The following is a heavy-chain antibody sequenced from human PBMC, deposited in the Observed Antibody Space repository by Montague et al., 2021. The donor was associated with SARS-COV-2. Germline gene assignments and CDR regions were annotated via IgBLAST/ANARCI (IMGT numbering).Heavy chain of an antibody. Sequence: SETLPLTCTVSGEPISGFYWNWIRQSAGEGLEWIGRIYTTGSTNYNPSLKSRVTMSVDTSKKQFSLRLSPVTAADTAVYYCARDVVAAPGTFDYWGQGTLVTVSS. CDR3: ARDVVAAPGTFDY. V-gene: IGHV4-4*07. D-gene: IGHD6-13*01. CDR1: GEPISGFY. CDR2: IYTTGST. J-gene: IGHJ4*02.